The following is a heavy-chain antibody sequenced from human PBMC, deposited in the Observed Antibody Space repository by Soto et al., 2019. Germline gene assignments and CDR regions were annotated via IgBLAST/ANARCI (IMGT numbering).Heavy chain of an antibody. CDR2: IIPIFGTA. Sequence: SVKVSCKASGGTFSSYAISWVRQAPGQGLEWMGGIIPIFGTANYAQKFQGRVTITADESTSTAYMELSSLRSEDTAVYYCARATGYSSGWYRYYFDYWGQGTLVTVSS. CDR1: GGTFSSYA. V-gene: IGHV1-69*13. J-gene: IGHJ4*02. CDR3: ARATGYSSGWYRYYFDY. D-gene: IGHD6-19*01.